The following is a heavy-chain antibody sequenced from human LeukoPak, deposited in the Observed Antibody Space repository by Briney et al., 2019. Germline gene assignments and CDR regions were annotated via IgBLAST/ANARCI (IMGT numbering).Heavy chain of an antibody. J-gene: IGHJ4*02. D-gene: IGHD4-17*01. CDR1: GFTFSTYA. V-gene: IGHV3-23*01. CDR3: AKDLPQMTTVSFFDY. Sequence: GGSLRLSCAASGFTFSTYAMTWVRQAPGKGLEWVSAISATGGTTYYADSVKGRFTMSRDNSKNTLYLQMNSLRAEDTAVYYCAKDLPQMTTVSFFDYWGQGTLVTVSS. CDR2: ISATGGTT.